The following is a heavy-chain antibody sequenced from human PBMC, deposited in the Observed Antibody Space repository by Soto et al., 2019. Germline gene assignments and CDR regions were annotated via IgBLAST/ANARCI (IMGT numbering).Heavy chain of an antibody. Sequence: PSETLSLTGTIGGGSISTSVYYWVLTRQPPGRGLEWMANIYYSGSAYYNPSLQSRVSTSVETSKTQFSLKLRSVTAADTAVYYCASEGCRPFDPWGQGTMVTVSS. CDR2: IYYSGSA. CDR1: GGSISTSVYY. D-gene: IGHD2-15*01. CDR3: ASEGCRPFDP. V-gene: IGHV4-39*01. J-gene: IGHJ3*01.